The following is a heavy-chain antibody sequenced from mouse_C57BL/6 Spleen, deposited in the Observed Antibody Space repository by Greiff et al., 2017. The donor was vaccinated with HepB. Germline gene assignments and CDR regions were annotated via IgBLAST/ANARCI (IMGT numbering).Heavy chain of an antibody. V-gene: IGHV1-80*01. Sequence: QVQLQQSGAELVKPGASVKISCKASGYAFSSYWMNWVKQRPGKGLEWIGQIYPGDGDTNYNGKFKGKATLTADKSSSTAYMQLSSLTSEDSAVYFGARKGTVVAPYFDYWGQGTTLTVSS. CDR2: IYPGDGDT. CDR1: GYAFSSYW. D-gene: IGHD1-1*01. CDR3: ARKGTVVAPYFDY. J-gene: IGHJ2*01.